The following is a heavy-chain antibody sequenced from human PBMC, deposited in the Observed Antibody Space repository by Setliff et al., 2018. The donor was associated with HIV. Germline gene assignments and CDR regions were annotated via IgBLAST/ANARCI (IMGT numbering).Heavy chain of an antibody. D-gene: IGHD2-2*01. V-gene: IGHV1-24*01. CDR3: ARTHGCDCSRTSCSPACDAFDI. CDR2: FDPQDGET. J-gene: IGHJ3*02. Sequence: AASVKVSCKVYGYTLSELSIHWVRQVPGKRLEWMGYFDPQDGETVYAQKFQGRVTLTEDTSTGTAYMELSGLRSEDTALYYCARTHGCDCSRTSCSPACDAFDIWGQGTMVTVSS. CDR1: GYTLSELS.